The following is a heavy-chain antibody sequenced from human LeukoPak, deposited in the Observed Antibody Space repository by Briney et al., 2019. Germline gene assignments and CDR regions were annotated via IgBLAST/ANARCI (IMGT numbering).Heavy chain of an antibody. J-gene: IGHJ3*01. CDR1: GGSFSGYY. CDR3: ARAYGKWNDVYFYAFDL. CDR2: INHSGST. V-gene: IGHV4-34*01. D-gene: IGHD1-20*01. Sequence: SETLSLTCAVYGGSFSGYYWSWIRQPPGKGLEWIGEINHSGSTNYNPSLKSRVTISVDTSKNQFSLKLSSVTAADTALYYCARAYGKWNDVYFYAFDLWGQGTMVTVSS.